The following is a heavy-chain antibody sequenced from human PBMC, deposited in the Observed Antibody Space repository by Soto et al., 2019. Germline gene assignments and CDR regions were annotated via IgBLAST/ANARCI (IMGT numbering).Heavy chain of an antibody. CDR2: TYYRSKWYY. J-gene: IGHJ5*01. Sequence: PSQTLSLTCVISGDSVSSNSAAWNWIRQSPGRGLDWLGRTYYRSKWYYEYALSVKSRITITPDTSNNQFSLQLNSVTPDDTAVYYCARLVGNSWLDSWGQGTLVTVS. CDR1: GDSVSSNSAA. D-gene: IGHD2-2*01. CDR3: ARLVGNSWLDS. V-gene: IGHV6-1*01.